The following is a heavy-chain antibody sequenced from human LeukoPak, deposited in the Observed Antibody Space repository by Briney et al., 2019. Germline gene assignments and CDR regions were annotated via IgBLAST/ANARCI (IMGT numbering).Heavy chain of an antibody. CDR1: GYIFTSYG. D-gene: IGHD6-13*01. CDR2: ISAYNGNT. Sequence: GASVKISCKASGYIFTSYGNSWVRQAPGHGLEWMGWISAYNGNTNYAQKLQGRVTMTTDTSTSTAYMELRSLRSDDTAVYYCARDRSDSSSPDGGQGTLVTVSS. J-gene: IGHJ4*02. V-gene: IGHV1-18*01. CDR3: ARDRSDSSSPD.